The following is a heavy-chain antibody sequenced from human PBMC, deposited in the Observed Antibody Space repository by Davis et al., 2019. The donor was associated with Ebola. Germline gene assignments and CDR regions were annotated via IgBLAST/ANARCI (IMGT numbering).Heavy chain of an antibody. V-gene: IGHV7-4-1*02. J-gene: IGHJ4*02. Sequence: AASVKVSCKTSGYIFTDYVINWVRHAPGQGLQWVGWINTNTGKTMYAQGFTGRFVFSVDTSVSTTYLQITSLQTEDTAVYYCARGEIQWPTFYLDLWGQGALVTVSS. CDR2: INTNTGKT. D-gene: IGHD5-12*01. CDR3: ARGEIQWPTFYLDL. CDR1: GYIFTDYV.